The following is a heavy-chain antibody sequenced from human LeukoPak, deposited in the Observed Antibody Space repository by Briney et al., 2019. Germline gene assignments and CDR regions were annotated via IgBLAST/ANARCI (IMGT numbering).Heavy chain of an antibody. V-gene: IGHV3-30*18. Sequence: GGSLRLSCAASGFTFSSHGMHWVRQAPGEGLEWMALISYDGSTTFYSDSVKGWFTISRDNSKNTLYLQLNSLRAEDTAVYYCAKARGYSNMPSDYWGQGTLVTVSS. CDR3: AKARGYSNMPSDY. CDR1: GFTFSSHG. J-gene: IGHJ4*02. CDR2: ISYDGSTT. D-gene: IGHD5-18*01.